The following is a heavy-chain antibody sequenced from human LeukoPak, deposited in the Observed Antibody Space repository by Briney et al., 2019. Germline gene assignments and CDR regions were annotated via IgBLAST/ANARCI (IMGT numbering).Heavy chain of an antibody. CDR1: GFTFSNYW. D-gene: IGHD6-13*01. V-gene: IGHV3-30*18. Sequence: PGGSLRLSCVASGFTFSNYWMSRVRHAPGKGLEWVAVISYDGSNKYYADSVKGRFTISRDNSKNMLYLQMNSLRAEDTAVYYCAKDVVPYSRIYNWFDPWGQGTLVTVSS. J-gene: IGHJ5*02. CDR3: AKDVVPYSRIYNWFDP. CDR2: ISYDGSNK.